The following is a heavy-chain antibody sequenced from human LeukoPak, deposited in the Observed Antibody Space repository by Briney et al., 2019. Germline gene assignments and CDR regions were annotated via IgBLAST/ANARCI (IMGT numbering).Heavy chain of an antibody. CDR3: ARVGMVRGVRNAFDI. CDR2: MNPNSGNT. D-gene: IGHD3-10*01. Sequence: ASVKVSCKASGYTFTSYDINWVRQATGRGLEWMGWMNPNSGNTGYAQKFQGRVTMTRNTSISTAYMELSSLRSEDTAVYYCARVGMVRGVRNAFDIWGQGTMVTVSS. CDR1: GYTFTSYD. J-gene: IGHJ3*02. V-gene: IGHV1-8*01.